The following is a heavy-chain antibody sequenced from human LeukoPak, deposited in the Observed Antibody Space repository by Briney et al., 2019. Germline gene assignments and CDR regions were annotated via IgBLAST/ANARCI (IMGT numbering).Heavy chain of an antibody. CDR1: GGTFSSYA. CDR2: IIPIFGTA. Sequence: SVKVSCKASGGTFSSYAISWVRQAPGQGLDWMGRIIPIFGTANYAQKFQGRVTITTDESTSTAYMELSSLRSEDTAVYYCAARVVPAAIPFDYWGQGTLVTVSS. J-gene: IGHJ4*02. V-gene: IGHV1-69*05. CDR3: AARVVPAAIPFDY. D-gene: IGHD2-2*02.